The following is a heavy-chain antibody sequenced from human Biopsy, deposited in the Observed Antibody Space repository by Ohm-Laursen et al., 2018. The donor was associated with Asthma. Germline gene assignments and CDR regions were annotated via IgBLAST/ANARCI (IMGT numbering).Heavy chain of an antibody. J-gene: IGHJ4*02. D-gene: IGHD6-6*01. Sequence: SETLSLTCTVSGGSVSTGSYYWSWIRQPPGKGLEWLGYIYYTGSDNYNPSLKSRVTISVDTSKNQFSLRLNSVTAADTAVYYCARGGWGQLGLGYWGQGTLVTVSS. V-gene: IGHV4-61*01. CDR1: GGSVSTGSYY. CDR3: ARGGWGQLGLGY. CDR2: IYYTGSD.